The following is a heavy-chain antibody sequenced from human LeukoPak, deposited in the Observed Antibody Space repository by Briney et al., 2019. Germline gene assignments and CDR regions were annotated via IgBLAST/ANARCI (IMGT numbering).Heavy chain of an antibody. CDR2: IYSGGST. D-gene: IGHD3-10*01. J-gene: IGHJ4*02. CDR1: GFTVSSNY. CDR3: ARVTGPTSTVVRGVIIPTFDY. V-gene: IGHV3-53*01. Sequence: GGSLRLSCAASGFTVSSNYMSWVRQAPGKGLEWVSIIYSGGSTYYADSVKGRFTISRDNSKNTLYLQMNSLRAEDTAVYYCARVTGPTSTVVRGVIIPTFDYWGQGTLVTVSS.